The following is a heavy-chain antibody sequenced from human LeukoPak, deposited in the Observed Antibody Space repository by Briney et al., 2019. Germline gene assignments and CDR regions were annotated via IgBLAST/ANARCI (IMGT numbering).Heavy chain of an antibody. CDR1: GFTFNSYW. D-gene: IGHD6-19*01. CDR3: ARASGNSSGWYSDY. V-gene: IGHV3-74*01. J-gene: IGHJ4*02. Sequence: GGSLRLSCAASGFTFNSYWMHWVRQAPGKGLVWVSRMNSDGSRTNHADSVKGRFTISRDNAKNTLYLQMNSLRAEDTAVYYCARASGNSSGWYSDYWGQGTLVTVSS. CDR2: MNSDGSRT.